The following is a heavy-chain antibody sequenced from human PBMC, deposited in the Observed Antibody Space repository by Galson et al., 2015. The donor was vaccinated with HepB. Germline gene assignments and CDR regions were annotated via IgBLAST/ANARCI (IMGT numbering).Heavy chain of an antibody. CDR1: GCTFSSYW. D-gene: IGHD3-10*01. CDR2: INQDGSSK. CDR3: ARRISLVRGIITKPDYYYGMDV. J-gene: IGHJ6*02. Sequence: SLRLSCAASGCTFSSYWMNWVRQAPGKGLEWVAHINQDGSSKYYVDSVKGRFTISRDNAKDSVYLQLDSLRAEDTAVYYCARRISLVRGIITKPDYYYGMDVWGQGTTVTVAS. V-gene: IGHV3-7*03.